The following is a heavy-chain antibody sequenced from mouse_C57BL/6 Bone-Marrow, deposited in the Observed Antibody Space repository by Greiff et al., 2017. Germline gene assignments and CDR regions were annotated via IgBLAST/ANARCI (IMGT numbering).Heavy chain of an antibody. D-gene: IGHD1-1*01. J-gene: IGHJ4*01. CDR3: TTSTVVASFDAMDY. V-gene: IGHV14-4*01. Sequence: VQLQQSGAELVRPGASVKLSCTASGFNIKDDYMHWVKQRPEQGLEWIGWIDPENGDTEYASKFQGKATITADTSSNPAYLQLSSLTSEDTAVYYCTTSTVVASFDAMDYWGQGTSVTVSS. CDR2: IDPENGDT. CDR1: GFNIKDDY.